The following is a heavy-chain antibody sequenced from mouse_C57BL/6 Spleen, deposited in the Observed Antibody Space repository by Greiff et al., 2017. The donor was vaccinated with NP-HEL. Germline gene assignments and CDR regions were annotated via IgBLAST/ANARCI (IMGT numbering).Heavy chain of an antibody. CDR2: ISYDGSN. J-gene: IGHJ2*01. Sequence: EVHLVESGPGLVKPSQSLSLTCSVTGYSITSGYYWNWIRQFPGNKLEWMGYISYDGSNNYNPSLKNRISITRDTSKNQFFLKLNSVTTEDTATYYCAREGRIYFDYWGQGTTLTVSS. CDR3: AREGRIYFDY. CDR1: GYSITSGYY. V-gene: IGHV3-6*01.